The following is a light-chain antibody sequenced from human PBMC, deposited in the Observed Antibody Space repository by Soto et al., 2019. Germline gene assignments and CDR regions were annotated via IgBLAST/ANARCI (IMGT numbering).Light chain of an antibody. Sequence: DIQMTQSPSSLSASVGDRVTITCQASQDISNYLNWYQQKPGKAPKLLIYDASNLETGVPSRFSGSGSGTDFTFTISSLQPEDIATYYCQQYGNLPPFTFGPGTKVDI. J-gene: IGKJ3*01. CDR1: QDISNY. CDR3: QQYGNLPPFT. CDR2: DAS. V-gene: IGKV1-33*01.